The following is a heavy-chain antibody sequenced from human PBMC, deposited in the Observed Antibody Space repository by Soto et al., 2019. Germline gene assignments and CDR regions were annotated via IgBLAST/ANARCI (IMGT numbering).Heavy chain of an antibody. CDR1: GYTLTELS. CDR2: FDPEDGET. Sequence: QVQLVQSGAEVKKPGASVKVSCKVSGYTLTELSMHWVRQAPGKGLEWMGGFDPEDGETIYAQKFQGRVTMTEDTSTXTXXXEXXSLRSEDTAVYYCATKRVDFWSGYYPHYYYYGMDVWGQGTTVTVSS. J-gene: IGHJ6*02. D-gene: IGHD3-3*01. V-gene: IGHV1-24*01. CDR3: ATKRVDFWSGYYPHYYYYGMDV.